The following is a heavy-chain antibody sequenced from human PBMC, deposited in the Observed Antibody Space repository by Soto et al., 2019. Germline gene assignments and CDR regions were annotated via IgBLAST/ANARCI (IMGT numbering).Heavy chain of an antibody. CDR2: IYHSGTT. CDR1: CGSLSSFY. Sequence: SETLSLTCTVSCGSLSSFYWGWIRRPPGKGLEWIGYIYHSGTTKYNSSLKSRVTMSVDSSKNEFSLKLTSVTAADTAVYYCASVHKEELVTVPAAHSDHRGNGTLVTVSS. D-gene: IGHD2-2*01. J-gene: IGHJ4*01. V-gene: IGHV4-59*01. CDR3: ASVHKEELVTVPAAHSDH.